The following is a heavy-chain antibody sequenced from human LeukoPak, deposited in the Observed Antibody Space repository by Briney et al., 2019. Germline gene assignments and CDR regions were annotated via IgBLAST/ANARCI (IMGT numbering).Heavy chain of an antibody. J-gene: IGHJ6*03. CDR3: AKTAAMGDYYYYYYMDV. V-gene: IGHV3-23*01. CDR1: GFTFSSYG. D-gene: IGHD2-2*01. CDR2: ISGSGGST. Sequence: GGSLRLSCAASGFTFSSYGMSWVRQAPGKGLEWVSAISGSGGSTYYADSVKGRFTISRDNSKNTLYLQMNSLRAEDTAVYYCAKTAAMGDYYYYYYMDVWGKGTTVTISS.